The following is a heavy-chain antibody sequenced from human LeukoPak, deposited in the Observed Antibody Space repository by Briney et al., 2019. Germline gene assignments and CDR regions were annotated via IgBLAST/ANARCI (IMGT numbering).Heavy chain of an antibody. CDR1: GFSFSSYW. CDR3: ARDIIVADTSAFDI. Sequence: GGSLRLSCAVSGFSFSSYWMSWVRQAPGKGLEWVANIRGDGGSKYYMDSVKGRFTISRDNAMDSVYLQMSSLRVEDTAVYYCARDIIVADTSAFDIWGQGTMVTVSS. V-gene: IGHV3-7*01. CDR2: IRGDGGSK. J-gene: IGHJ3*02. D-gene: IGHD5-12*01.